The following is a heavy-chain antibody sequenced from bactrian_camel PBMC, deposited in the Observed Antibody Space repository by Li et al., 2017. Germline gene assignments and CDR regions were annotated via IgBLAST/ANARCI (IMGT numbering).Heavy chain of an antibody. J-gene: IGHJ4*01. V-gene: IGHV3-2*01. D-gene: IGHD5*01. Sequence: QVQLVESGGGSVQAGGSRRLSCKVSGLTDAIDCLKWFRQAPGKEREAVATIYNSDTFYADSVKGRFTISHDAAKNTVYLQMNSLKPEDTAMYYCAADFVSTLSSMGWVRTPDYTYRGQGTQVTVS. CDR3: AADFVSTLSSMGWVRTPDYTY. CDR2: IYNSDT. CDR1: GLTDAIDC.